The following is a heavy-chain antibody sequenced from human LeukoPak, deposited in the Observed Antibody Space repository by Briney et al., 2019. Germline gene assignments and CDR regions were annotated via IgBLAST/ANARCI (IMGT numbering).Heavy chain of an antibody. CDR1: GYTFTSYG. D-gene: IGHD6-19*01. CDR2: ISAYNGNT. J-gene: IGHJ4*02. CDR3: ARDSSSGWYVY. V-gene: IGHV1-18*01. Sequence: ASVTVSCKASGYTFTSYGTSWVRQAPGQGLEWMGWISAYNGNTNYAQKLQGRVTMTTDTSTSTAYMELRSLRSDDTAVYYCARDSSSGWYVYWGQGTLVTVSS.